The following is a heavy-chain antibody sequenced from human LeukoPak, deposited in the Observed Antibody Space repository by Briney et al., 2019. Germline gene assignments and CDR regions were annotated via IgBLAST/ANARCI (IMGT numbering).Heavy chain of an antibody. D-gene: IGHD6-19*01. CDR2: IYYSGST. V-gene: IGHV4-39*07. J-gene: IGHJ3*02. CDR1: GGSISSSSYY. Sequence: SETLSLTCTVSGGSISSSSYYWGWIRQPPGKGLERIGSIYYSGSTYYNPSLKSRVTITVDTSKNQFSPKLSSVTAADTAVYYCARGGQWLVPPAFDIWGQGTMVTVSS. CDR3: ARGGQWLVPPAFDI.